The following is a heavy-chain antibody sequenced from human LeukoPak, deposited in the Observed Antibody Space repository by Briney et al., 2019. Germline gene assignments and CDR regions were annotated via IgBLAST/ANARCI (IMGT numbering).Heavy chain of an antibody. CDR1: GFTFSSYG. J-gene: IGHJ4*02. CDR3: ARDRPQWVPEGYFDY. CDR2: IWYDGSNK. V-gene: IGHV3-33*01. Sequence: PGRSLRLSCAASGFTFSSYGMHWVRQAPGKGLEWVAVIWYDGSNKYYADSVKGRFTISRDNSKNTLYLQMNSLRAEDTAVYYYARDRPQWVPEGYFDYWGQGTLVTVSS. D-gene: IGHD1-26*01.